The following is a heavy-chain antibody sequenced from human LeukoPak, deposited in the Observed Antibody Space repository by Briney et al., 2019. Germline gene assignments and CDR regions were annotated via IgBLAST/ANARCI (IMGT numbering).Heavy chain of an antibody. CDR3: ARENLSGSYV. CDR2: IYYSGST. V-gene: IGHV4-59*12. D-gene: IGHD1-26*01. CDR1: GGSISSSY. J-gene: IGHJ4*02. Sequence: SETLPLTCTVSGGSISSSYWSWIRQPPGKGLEWIGYIYYSGSTNYNPSLKSRVTISVDTSKNQFSLKLSSVTAADTAVYYCARENLSGSYVWGQGTLVTVSS.